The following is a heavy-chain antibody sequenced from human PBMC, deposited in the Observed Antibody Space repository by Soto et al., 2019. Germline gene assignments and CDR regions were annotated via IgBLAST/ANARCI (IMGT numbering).Heavy chain of an antibody. CDR1: GYTFTGYY. CDR3: ARDTAVAGMNYYYYGRDV. Sequence: ASVKVSCKASGYTFTGYYMHWVRQAPGQGLEWMGWINPNSGGTNYAQKFQGRVTMTRDTSISTAYMELSRLRSDDTAVYYCARDTAVAGMNYYYYGRDVWGQGTTVTVSS. D-gene: IGHD6-19*01. CDR2: INPNSGGT. J-gene: IGHJ6*02. V-gene: IGHV1-2*02.